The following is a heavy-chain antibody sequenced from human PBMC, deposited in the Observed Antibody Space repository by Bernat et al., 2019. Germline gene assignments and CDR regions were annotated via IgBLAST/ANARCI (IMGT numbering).Heavy chain of an antibody. D-gene: IGHD1-26*01. CDR3: AGGSSPYSYYGMDV. J-gene: IGHJ6*02. CDR1: GFTFTSSA. Sequence: QMQLVQSGPEVKKPGTSVKVSCKASGFTFTSSAVQWVRQARGQRLEWIGWIVVGSGNTNYAQKFQERVTITRDMSTSTAYMELSSLRSEDTAVYYCAGGSSPYSYYGMDVWGQGTTVTVSS. V-gene: IGHV1-58*01. CDR2: IVVGSGNT.